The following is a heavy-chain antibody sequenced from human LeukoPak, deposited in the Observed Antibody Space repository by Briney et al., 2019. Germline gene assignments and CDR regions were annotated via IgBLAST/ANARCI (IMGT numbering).Heavy chain of an antibody. Sequence: GGSLRLSCAASGFTFSSYWMHWVRQAPGKGLVWVSRINSDGSSTSYADSVKGRFTISRDNAKNTLYLQMNSLRAEDTAVYYCARYTLGYCSSTSCSYFDYWGQGTLVTVSS. J-gene: IGHJ4*02. CDR2: INSDGSST. CDR3: ARYTLGYCSSTSCSYFDY. CDR1: GFTFSSYW. D-gene: IGHD2-2*01. V-gene: IGHV3-74*01.